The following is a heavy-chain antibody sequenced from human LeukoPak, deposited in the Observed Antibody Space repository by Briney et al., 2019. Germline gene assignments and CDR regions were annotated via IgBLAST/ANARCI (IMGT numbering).Heavy chain of an antibody. Sequence: ASVKVSCKASGYTFTGYYMHWVRQAPGQGLEWMGWINPNIGGTNYAQKFQGRVTMTRDTSISTAYMELSRLRSDDTAVYYCAREGALGAFDIWGQGTMVTVSS. J-gene: IGHJ3*02. CDR1: GYTFTGYY. V-gene: IGHV1-2*02. CDR2: INPNIGGT. D-gene: IGHD3-16*01. CDR3: AREGALGAFDI.